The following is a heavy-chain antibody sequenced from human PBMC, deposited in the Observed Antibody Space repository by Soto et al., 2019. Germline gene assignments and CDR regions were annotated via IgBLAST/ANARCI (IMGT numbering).Heavy chain of an antibody. V-gene: IGHV1-69*13. CDR1: GGTFSSYA. D-gene: IGHD6-6*01. CDR3: AGYSSSSGPLGAFDI. CDR2: IIPIFGTA. J-gene: IGHJ3*02. Sequence: GASVKVSCKASGGTFSSYAISWVRQAPGQGLEWMGGIIPIFGTANYAQKFQGRVTITADESTSTAYMELSSLRSEDTAVYYCAGYSSSSGPLGAFDIWGQGTIVTVSS.